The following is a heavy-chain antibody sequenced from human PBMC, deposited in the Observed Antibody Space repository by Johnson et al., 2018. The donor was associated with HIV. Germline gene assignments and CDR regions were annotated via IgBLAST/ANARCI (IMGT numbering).Heavy chain of an antibody. CDR2: IGTLGDT. CDR3: ARESLVRIGVSGPGDSAFDI. CDR1: GFTFSSYD. Sequence: VQLVESGGGLVQPGGSLRLSCAASGFTFSSYDMHWVRQPTGKGLEWVSAIGTLGDTYYPDSVKGRFTISREDAKNTLYLQMNSLRAGDTAVYYCARESLVRIGVSGPGDSAFDIWGQGTMVTVSS. D-gene: IGHD3-22*01. V-gene: IGHV3-13*01. J-gene: IGHJ3*02.